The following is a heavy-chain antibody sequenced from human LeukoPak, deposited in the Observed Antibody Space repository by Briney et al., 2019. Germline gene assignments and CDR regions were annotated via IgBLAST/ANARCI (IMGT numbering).Heavy chain of an antibody. CDR1: GFTFSSYA. J-gene: IGHJ4*02. V-gene: IGHV3-23*01. D-gene: IGHD3-9*01. Sequence: GGSLRLSCAASGFTFSSYAMSWVRQAPGKGLEWVSAISGSGGSTYYADSAKGRFTISRDNSKNTLYLQMNSLRAEDTAVYYCAKITHYDILTGDFDYWGQGTLVTVSS. CDR2: ISGSGGST. CDR3: AKITHYDILTGDFDY.